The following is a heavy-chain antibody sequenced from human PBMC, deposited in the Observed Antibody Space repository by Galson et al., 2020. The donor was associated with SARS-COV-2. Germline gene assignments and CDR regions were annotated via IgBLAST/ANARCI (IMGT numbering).Heavy chain of an antibody. J-gene: IGHJ4*02. V-gene: IGHV1-46*03. CDR3: ARDPRSWFEGYYFDY. CDR2: INPSGGST. CDR1: GYTFTSYY. Sequence: ASVKVSCKASGYTFTSYYMHWVRQAPGQGLEWMGIINPSGGSTSYAQKFQGRVTMTRDTSTSTVYMELSSLRSEDTAVYYCARDPRSWFEGYYFDYWGQGTLVTVSS. D-gene: IGHD3-10*01.